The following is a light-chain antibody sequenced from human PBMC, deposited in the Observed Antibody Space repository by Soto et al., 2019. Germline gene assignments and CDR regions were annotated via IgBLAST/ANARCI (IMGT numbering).Light chain of an antibody. CDR2: DVS. CDR1: SSDVGGYNS. CDR3: CSYAGSYTWV. Sequence: QSVLTQPRSVSGSPGQSVTISCTGTSSDVGGYNSVSWYQQHPGKAPKLMIFDVSKRPSGVPDRFSGSKSDNTASLTISGLQAEDEADYYCCSYAGSYTWVFGGGTKLTVL. J-gene: IGLJ3*02. V-gene: IGLV2-11*01.